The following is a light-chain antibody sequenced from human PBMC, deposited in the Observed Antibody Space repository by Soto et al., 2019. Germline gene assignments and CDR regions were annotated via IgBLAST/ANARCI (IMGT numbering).Light chain of an antibody. CDR2: GAS. Sequence: EIVLTQSPGTLSLSPGERATLSCRAXXSVSNYLAWYQQKPGQAPRLLIYGASRRATVIPDRFSGSGSGTDFTLTISRLEPEDFAVYYCQQYGGSPQTFGQGTNVEIK. V-gene: IGKV3-20*01. CDR3: QQYGGSPQT. CDR1: XSVSNY. J-gene: IGKJ1*01.